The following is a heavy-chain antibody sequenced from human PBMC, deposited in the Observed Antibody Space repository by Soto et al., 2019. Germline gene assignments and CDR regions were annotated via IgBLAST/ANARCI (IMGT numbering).Heavy chain of an antibody. J-gene: IGHJ3*02. D-gene: IGHD2-15*01. Sequence: SETLSLTCTVSGGSISSYYWSWIRQPPGKGLEWIGYIYYSGSTNYNPSLKSRVTISVDTSKNQFSLKLSSVTAADTAVYYCARDRTRQGGGNAFDIWGQGTMVTVSS. CDR3: ARDRTRQGGGNAFDI. CDR2: IYYSGST. CDR1: GGSISSYY. V-gene: IGHV4-59*01.